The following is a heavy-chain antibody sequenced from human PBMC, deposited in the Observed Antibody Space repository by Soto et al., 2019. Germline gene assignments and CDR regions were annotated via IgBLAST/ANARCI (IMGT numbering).Heavy chain of an antibody. D-gene: IGHD4-4*01. CDR2: INHSGST. CDR1: GGSFSGYY. CDR3: ARAYDYSSNWFDP. J-gene: IGHJ5*02. Sequence: SETLSLTCAVYGGSFSGYYWTWIRQPPGTGLEWIGEINHSGSTNYNPSLKSRVTISVDTSKNQFSLKLTSVTAADTAVYYCARAYDYSSNWFDPWGQGTLVTVSS. V-gene: IGHV4-34*01.